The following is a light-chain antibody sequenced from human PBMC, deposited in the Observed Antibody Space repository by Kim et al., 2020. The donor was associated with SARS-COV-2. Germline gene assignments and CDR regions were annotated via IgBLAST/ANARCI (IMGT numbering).Light chain of an antibody. CDR3: QHYNNWPFT. CDR2: GAS. Sequence: VSPGEGATLSCRASQSVSSNLAWYQQKPGQAPRLLIYGASTRATGIPARFSGSGSGTEFTLAISSLQSEDFAVYYCQHYNNWPFTFGPGTKVDIK. V-gene: IGKV3-15*01. J-gene: IGKJ3*01. CDR1: QSVSSN.